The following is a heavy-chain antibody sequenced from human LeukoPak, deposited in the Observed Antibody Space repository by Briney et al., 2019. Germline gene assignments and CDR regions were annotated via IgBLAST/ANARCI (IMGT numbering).Heavy chain of an antibody. CDR3: ARRRYSYGYVGPICFDI. CDR1: GFTFSNAW. CDR2: INHSGST. D-gene: IGHD5-18*01. Sequence: GSLRLSCAASGFTFSNAWMSWVRQPPGKGLEWIGEINHSGSTNYNPSLKSRVTISVDTSKNQFSLKLSSVTAADTAVYYCARRRYSYGYVGPICFDIWGQGTMVTVSS. V-gene: IGHV4-34*01. J-gene: IGHJ3*02.